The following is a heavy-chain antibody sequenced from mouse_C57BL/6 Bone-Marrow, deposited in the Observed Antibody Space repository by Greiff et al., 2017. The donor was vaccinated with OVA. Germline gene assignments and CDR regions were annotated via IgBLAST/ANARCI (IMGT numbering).Heavy chain of an antibody. V-gene: IGHV1-18*01. CDR1: GYTFTDYN. D-gene: IGHD1-1*01. CDR3: ARRYYGSSRFIDY. Sequence: DVKLVESGPELVKPGASVKIPCKASGYTFTDYNMDWVKQSHGKSLEWIGDINPNNGGTIYNQKFKGKATLTVDKSYSTAYMELRSLAAEDTAVDYCARRYYGSSRFIDYWGQGTTLTVSS. CDR2: INPNNGGT. J-gene: IGHJ2*01.